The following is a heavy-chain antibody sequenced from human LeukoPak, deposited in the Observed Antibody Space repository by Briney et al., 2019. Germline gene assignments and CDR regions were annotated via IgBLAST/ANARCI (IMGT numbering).Heavy chain of an antibody. CDR2: IIPIFGTA. J-gene: IGHJ4*02. V-gene: IGHV1-69*13. CDR3: ARDLKTYYYDISGLSLFDY. D-gene: IGHD3-22*01. Sequence: SVKVSCKASGGTFSRYAISWVRQAPGQGLEWMGGIIPIFGTANYAQKFQGRVTITADESTSTAYMELSSLRSDDTAMYYCARDLKTYYYDISGLSLFDYWGQGTLVTVSS. CDR1: GGTFSRYA.